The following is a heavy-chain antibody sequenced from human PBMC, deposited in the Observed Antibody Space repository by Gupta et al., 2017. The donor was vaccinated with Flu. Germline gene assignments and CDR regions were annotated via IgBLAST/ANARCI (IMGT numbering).Heavy chain of an antibody. D-gene: IGHD2-2*01. V-gene: IGHV3-23*01. CDR3: ARDVYCSRSSCDYFHYMDV. Sequence: WVRQAPGKGLEWVSGISGSGGSTHYADSVKGRFTISRDNSKNTLYLQLNSLRAEDTAVYYCARDVYCSRSSCDYFHYMDVWGKGTTVTVSS. J-gene: IGHJ6*03. CDR2: ISGSGGST.